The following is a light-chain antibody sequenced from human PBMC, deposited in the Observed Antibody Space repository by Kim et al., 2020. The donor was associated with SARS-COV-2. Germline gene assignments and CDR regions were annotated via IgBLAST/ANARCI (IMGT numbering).Light chain of an antibody. Sequence: FQMTQSPSALSVSVGDRVTITCRASVSFYVSVNWYVQRPGSAPKLLIYDSSHLFGGVSSRFNGSASGPDSTLTISDLQREDFATYYCQQSHWPPLTFGGGTKVDIK. CDR2: DSS. V-gene: IGKV1-39*01. CDR1: VSFYVS. J-gene: IGKJ4*01. CDR3: QQSHWPPLT.